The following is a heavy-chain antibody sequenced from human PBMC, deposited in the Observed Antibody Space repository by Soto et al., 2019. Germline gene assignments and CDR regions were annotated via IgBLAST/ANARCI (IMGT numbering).Heavy chain of an antibody. CDR2: ISSSSSTI. D-gene: IGHD5-12*01. Sequence: EVQLVESGGGLVQPGGSLRLSCAASGFTFSSYSMNWVRQAPGKGLEWVSYISSSSSTIYYADSVKGRFTISRDNAKNSLYLQMNSLRDEDTAVYYCASRGRYSGYDWGYYFDYWGQGTLVTVSS. V-gene: IGHV3-48*02. J-gene: IGHJ4*02. CDR1: GFTFSSYS. CDR3: ASRGRYSGYDWGYYFDY.